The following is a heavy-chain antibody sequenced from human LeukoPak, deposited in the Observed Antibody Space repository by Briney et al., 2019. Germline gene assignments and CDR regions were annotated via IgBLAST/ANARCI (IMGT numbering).Heavy chain of an antibody. CDR3: AKDLFYVKRDAADTDF. CDR2: ISASGTST. V-gene: IGHV3-23*01. CDR1: GFTFSSYT. Sequence: GGSLRLSCAASGFTFSSYTMYWVRQAPGKGLEWVSAISASGTSTYYAVSVKGRFTISRDNSKDTLYLQMNSLRAEDTAVYYCAKDLFYVKRDAADTDFWGQGTLVTVSS. J-gene: IGHJ4*02. D-gene: IGHD6-13*01.